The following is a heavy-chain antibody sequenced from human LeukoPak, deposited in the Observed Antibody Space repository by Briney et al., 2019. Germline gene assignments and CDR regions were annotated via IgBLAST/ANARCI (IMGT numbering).Heavy chain of an antibody. V-gene: IGHV1-2*02. J-gene: IGHJ4*02. CDR2: INPKSGVT. CDR1: KYTFTDYY. D-gene: IGHD1-26*01. CDR3: ARDAWLVGATNLYYFDH. Sequence: ASVKVSCKASKYTFTDYYMHWVRLAPGQGLEWLGWINPKSGVTNYAQKFQGRVTMTRDPSISSAYMELNSLRSDDTAVYYCARDAWLVGATNLYYFDHWGQGALVTVSS.